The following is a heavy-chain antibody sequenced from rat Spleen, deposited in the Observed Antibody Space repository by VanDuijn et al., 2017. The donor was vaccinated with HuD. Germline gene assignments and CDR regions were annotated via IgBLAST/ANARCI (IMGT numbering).Heavy chain of an antibody. V-gene: IGHV5-20*01. D-gene: IGHD1-10*01. Sequence: EVQLVESGGGLVQPGRSMKLSCAASGLSFSNYDMAWVRQAPTKGLEWVASISYDGGSTYYRDSVKGRFTISRDNAKSSLYLQMDSLRSEDTATYYCTRGEQLGGDYWGQGVMVTVSS. J-gene: IGHJ2*01. CDR2: ISYDGGST. CDR1: GLSFSNYD. CDR3: TRGEQLGGDY.